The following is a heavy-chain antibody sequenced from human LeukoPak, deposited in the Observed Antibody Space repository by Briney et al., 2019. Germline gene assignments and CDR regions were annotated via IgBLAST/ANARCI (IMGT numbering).Heavy chain of an antibody. J-gene: IGHJ6*03. D-gene: IGHD3-3*01. CDR2: ISSSSSTI. CDR3: ARGTIFGDFYYYYMDV. V-gene: IGHV3-48*01. Sequence: GGSLRLSCAASGFTFSSYSMNWVRQAPGKGLEWVSYISSSSSTIYYADSVKGRFTISRDNAKNSLYLQMNSLRAEDTAVYYCARGTIFGDFYYYYMDVSGKGTTVTVSS. CDR1: GFTFSSYS.